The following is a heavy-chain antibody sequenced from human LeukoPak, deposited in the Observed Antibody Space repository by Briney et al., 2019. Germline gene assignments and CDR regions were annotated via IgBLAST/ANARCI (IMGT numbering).Heavy chain of an antibody. CDR2: INPNSGSI. J-gene: IGHJ4*02. CDR3: ARDISYDSSGCDGDY. D-gene: IGHD3-22*01. Sequence: ASVKVSCKASGYTFTGYYIHWVRQAPGQGLEWMGWINPNSGSIKYGQKFQGRVTMNRDTSISTAYMELSRLTSDDTAVYYCARDISYDSSGCDGDYWGQGTLVTVSS. CDR1: GYTFTGYY. V-gene: IGHV1-2*02.